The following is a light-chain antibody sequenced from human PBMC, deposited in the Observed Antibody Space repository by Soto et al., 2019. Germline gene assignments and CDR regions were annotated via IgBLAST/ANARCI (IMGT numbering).Light chain of an antibody. Sequence: DIQMTQSPSSLSASVGDRVTITCRASQIISSYLNWYHQKPGSAPKLLIYAASSLQSGVPSRFSGSGSGTDFTLTIISLQPEDFATYYCQQSYRTPYTFGQGTKLEI. CDR2: AAS. CDR3: QQSYRTPYT. J-gene: IGKJ2*01. CDR1: QIISSY. V-gene: IGKV1-39*01.